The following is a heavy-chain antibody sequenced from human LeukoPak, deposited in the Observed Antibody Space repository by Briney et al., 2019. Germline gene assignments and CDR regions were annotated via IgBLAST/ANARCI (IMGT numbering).Heavy chain of an antibody. D-gene: IGHD5/OR15-5a*01. CDR3: AASPLPRFDY. Sequence: PGGSLRLSRAASGFAFSSYAMSWVRQAPGKGLEWVSAISGSGGSTYYADSVKGRFTISRDNSKNTLYLQMNSLRAEDTAVYYCAASPLPRFDYWGQGTLVTVSS. CDR2: ISGSGGST. CDR1: GFAFSSYA. J-gene: IGHJ4*02. V-gene: IGHV3-23*01.